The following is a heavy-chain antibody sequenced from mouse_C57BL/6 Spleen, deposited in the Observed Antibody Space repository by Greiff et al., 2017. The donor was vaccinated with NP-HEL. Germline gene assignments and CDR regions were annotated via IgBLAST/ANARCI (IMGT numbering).Heavy chain of an antibody. CDR2: IDPSDSYT. Sequence: QVQLQQPGAELVMPGASVKLSCKASGYTFTSYWMHWVQQRPGQGLEWIGEIDPSDSYTNYNQKFKGKSTLTVDKSSSTAYMQLSSLTSEDSAVYYCARPSYYYGSSYWYFDVWGTGTTVTVSS. CDR1: GYTFTSYW. J-gene: IGHJ1*03. V-gene: IGHV1-69*01. CDR3: ARPSYYYGSSYWYFDV. D-gene: IGHD1-1*01.